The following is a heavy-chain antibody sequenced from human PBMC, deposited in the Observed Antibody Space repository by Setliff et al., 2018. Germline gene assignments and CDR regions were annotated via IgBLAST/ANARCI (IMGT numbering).Heavy chain of an antibody. V-gene: IGHV4-39*07. Sequence: SETLSLTCTVSGDSISSSSSYWGWIRQPPGKGLEWIGSIYYSGSTYYNPSLKSRVTISVDTSKNQFSLKLSSVTAADTAVYYCARRTEYYNFWSGYYDYWGQGTTVTVSS. CDR2: IYYSGST. D-gene: IGHD3-3*01. CDR1: GDSISSSSSY. J-gene: IGHJ4*03. CDR3: ARRTEYYNFWSGYYDY.